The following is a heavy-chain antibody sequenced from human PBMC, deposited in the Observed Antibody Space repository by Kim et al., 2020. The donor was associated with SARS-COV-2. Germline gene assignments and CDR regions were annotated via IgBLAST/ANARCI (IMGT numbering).Heavy chain of an antibody. D-gene: IGHD7-27*01. J-gene: IGHJ4*02. V-gene: IGHV3-48*02. CDR1: GFSFSTSS. Sequence: GGSLRLSCAASGFSFSTSSMNWVRQAPGKGLEWVSYISGSSTTIYYADSVKGRFTISRDNAKNSLYLQMNSLRDEDTAVYYCAKGDHLGYWGQGPLVTVS. CDR2: ISGSSTTI. CDR3: AKGDHLGY.